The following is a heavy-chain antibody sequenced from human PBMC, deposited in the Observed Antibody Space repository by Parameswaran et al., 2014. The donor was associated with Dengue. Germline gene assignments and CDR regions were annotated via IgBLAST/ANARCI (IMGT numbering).Heavy chain of an antibody. Sequence: WIRQPPGKGLEWVSVIYSGGSTYYADSVKGRFTISRDNSKNTLYLQMNSLRAEDTAVYYCCRGYYYDFLSPPFDYWGQGTLVTVSS. CDR2: IYSGGST. D-gene: IGHD3-22*01. CDR3: CRGYYYDFLSPPFDY. V-gene: IGHV3-53*01. J-gene: IGHJ4*02.